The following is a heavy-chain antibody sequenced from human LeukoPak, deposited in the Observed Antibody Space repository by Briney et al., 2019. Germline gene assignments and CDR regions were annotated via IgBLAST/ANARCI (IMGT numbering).Heavy chain of an antibody. CDR1: GGSISSYY. CDR2: VSYSGNT. J-gene: IGHJ4*02. V-gene: IGHV4-59*01. Sequence: SETLSLTCTVSGGSISSYYWGWIRQPPGKGLQWTGYVSYSGNTNYNPSLKSRVTISVDTSKNQFSLKLSSVTAADTAVYYCARGSSAFDYWGQGTLVTVSS. CDR3: ARGSSAFDY.